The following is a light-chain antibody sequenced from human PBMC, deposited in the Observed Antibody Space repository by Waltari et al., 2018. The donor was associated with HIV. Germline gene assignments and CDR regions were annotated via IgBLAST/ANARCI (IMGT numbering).Light chain of an antibody. CDR2: LAS. Sequence: EIVLTQSPDFQSVTPKESVTITCRTSQSIGDNLHLSQQKQGQSPQRLINLASQSVSGVPSRFSGRGSGTVFTLTINGLEAEDAATYYCHQSKSLPGTFGQGTKVEIK. CDR3: HQSKSLPGT. J-gene: IGKJ1*01. V-gene: IGKV6-21*01. CDR1: QSIGDN.